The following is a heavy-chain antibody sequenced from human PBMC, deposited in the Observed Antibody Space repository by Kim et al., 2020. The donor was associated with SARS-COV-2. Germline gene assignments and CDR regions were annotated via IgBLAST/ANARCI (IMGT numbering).Heavy chain of an antibody. D-gene: IGHD3-10*01. V-gene: IGHV1-3*01. J-gene: IGHJ6*02. Sequence: KASQRFQGRVTLTRDTSASTAYMGLSSLRSEDTAVYYCARDSPHYYGSVPSGMDVWGQGTTVTVSS. CDR3: ARDSPHYYGSVPSGMDV.